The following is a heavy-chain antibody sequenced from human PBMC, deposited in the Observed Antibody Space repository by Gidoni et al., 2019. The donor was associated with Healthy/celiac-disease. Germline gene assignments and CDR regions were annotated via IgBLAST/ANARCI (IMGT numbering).Heavy chain of an antibody. CDR3: ARPDDYVGGSYRYLAFDI. V-gene: IGHV1-69*01. Sequence: FGTANYAQKFQGRVTITADESTSTAYMELSSLRSEDTAVYYCARPDDYVGGSYRYLAFDIWGQGTMVTVSS. J-gene: IGHJ3*02. CDR2: FGTA. D-gene: IGHD3-16*02.